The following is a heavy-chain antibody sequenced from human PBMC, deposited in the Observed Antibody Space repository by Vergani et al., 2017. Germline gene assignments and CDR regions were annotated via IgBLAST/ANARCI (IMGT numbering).Heavy chain of an antibody. V-gene: IGHV3-30-3*01. D-gene: IGHD6-13*01. Sequence: QVQLVESGGGVVQPGRSLRLSCAASGFTFSSYAMHWVRQAPGKGLEWVAVISYDGSNKYYADSVKGRFTISRDNSKNTLYLQMNSLTAEDTAVYYCARGIAAAGTGYFDYWGQGTLVTVSS. J-gene: IGHJ4*02. CDR3: ARGIAAAGTGYFDY. CDR1: GFTFSSYA. CDR2: ISYDGSNK.